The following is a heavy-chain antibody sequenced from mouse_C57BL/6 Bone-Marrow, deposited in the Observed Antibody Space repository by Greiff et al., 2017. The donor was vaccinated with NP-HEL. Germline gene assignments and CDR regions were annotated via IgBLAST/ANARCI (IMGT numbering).Heavy chain of an antibody. CDR2: INPGSGGT. J-gene: IGHJ4*01. CDR1: GYAFTNYL. CDR3: AITTVVAPYYYAMDY. V-gene: IGHV1-54*01. Sequence: QVQLQQSGAELVRPGTSVKVSCKASGYAFTNYLIEWVKQRPGQGLEWIGVINPGSGGTNYNEKFKGKATLTADKSSSTAYMQLSSLTSEDSAVYFCAITTVVAPYYYAMDYWGQGTSVTVSS. D-gene: IGHD1-1*01.